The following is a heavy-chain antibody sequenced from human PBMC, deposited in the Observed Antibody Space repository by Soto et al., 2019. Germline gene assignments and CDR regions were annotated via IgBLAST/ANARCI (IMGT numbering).Heavy chain of an antibody. D-gene: IGHD6-19*01. V-gene: IGHV3-48*01. J-gene: IGHJ3*02. CDR1: GFSFCSYI. Sequence: PVGSRILDCASCGFSFCSYIMNLVRPAPGKGLEWVSYISSSSSTIYYADSVKGRFTISRDNAKNSLYLQMNSLRAEDTAVYYCARTQYSSGWYKHHDAFDIWGQGTMVTVSS. CDR3: ARTQYSSGWYKHHDAFDI. CDR2: ISSSSSTI.